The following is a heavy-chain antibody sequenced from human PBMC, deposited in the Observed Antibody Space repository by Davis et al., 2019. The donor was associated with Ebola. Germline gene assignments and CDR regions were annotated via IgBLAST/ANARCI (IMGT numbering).Heavy chain of an antibody. V-gene: IGHV4-34*01. D-gene: IGHD2-21*01. CDR1: GGSFSGYY. CDR3: ARGRELWG. J-gene: IGHJ4*02. CDR2: INHSGST. Sequence: PSETLSLTCAVYGGSFSGYYWTWIRQPPGKGLEWIGEINHSGSTNYNPSLKSRVTISVDTSKNQFPLKLSSVTAADTAVYYCARGRELWGWGQGTLVTVSS.